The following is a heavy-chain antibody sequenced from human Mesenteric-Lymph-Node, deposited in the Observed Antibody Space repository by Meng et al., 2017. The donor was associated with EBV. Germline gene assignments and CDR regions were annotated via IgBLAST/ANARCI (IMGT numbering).Heavy chain of an antibody. CDR1: DDTFTSHV. CDR3: TRDLDIVVVPTASDFDS. CDR2: ISGHNGNT. D-gene: IGHD2-2*01. V-gene: IGHV1-18*01. Sequence: PLFRAAPTATKPAAYVRVSGKASDDTFTSHVISWGRQAPGQGLEWMGWISGHNGNTNYAQKFQGRVTMTTDTSTSTAYMELRSLRSDDAAVYYCTRDLDIVVVPTASDFDSWGQGTLVTVSS. J-gene: IGHJ4*02.